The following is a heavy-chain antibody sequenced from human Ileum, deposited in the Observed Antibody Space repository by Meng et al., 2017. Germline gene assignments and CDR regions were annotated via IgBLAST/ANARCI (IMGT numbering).Heavy chain of an antibody. Sequence: ASVKVSCKASGYIFTGYFIHWVRQAPGQGLEWMGRINPTSGGTNYAQKFQGRVTLTRDTSISTAYMELRSLTSDDTAVYYCARDDRGTAFDPWGQGTLVTVSS. CDR2: INPTSGGT. CDR3: ARDDRGTAFDP. D-gene: IGHD1-1*01. V-gene: IGHV1-2*06. J-gene: IGHJ5*02. CDR1: GYIFTGYF.